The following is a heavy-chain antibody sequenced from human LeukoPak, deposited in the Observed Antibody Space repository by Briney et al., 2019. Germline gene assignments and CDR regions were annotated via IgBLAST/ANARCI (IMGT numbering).Heavy chain of an antibody. CDR3: ATLPYGSGSQFDY. V-gene: IGHV1-69-2*01. CDR1: GYTFTDYY. Sequence: ASVKISCKVSGYTFTDYYMHWVRQAPGKGLEWMGLVDPEDGETIYAEKFQGRVTITADTSTDTAYIELSSLRSEDTAVYYCATLPYGSGSQFDYWGQGTLVTVSS. J-gene: IGHJ4*02. CDR2: VDPEDGET. D-gene: IGHD3-10*01.